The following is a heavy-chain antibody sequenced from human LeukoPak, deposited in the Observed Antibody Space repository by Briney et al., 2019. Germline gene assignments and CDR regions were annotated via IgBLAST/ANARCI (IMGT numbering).Heavy chain of an antibody. CDR3: ARDPLQPENHGYDWASEYFQH. D-gene: IGHD5-12*01. Sequence: GGSLRLSCAASGFTFSSYAMHWVRQAPGKGLEWVAVISYDGSNKYYADSVKGRFTISRDNSKNTLYLQMNSLRAEDTAVYYCARDPLQPENHGYDWASEYFQHWGQGTLVTVSS. CDR1: GFTFSSYA. J-gene: IGHJ1*01. CDR2: ISYDGSNK. V-gene: IGHV3-30-3*01.